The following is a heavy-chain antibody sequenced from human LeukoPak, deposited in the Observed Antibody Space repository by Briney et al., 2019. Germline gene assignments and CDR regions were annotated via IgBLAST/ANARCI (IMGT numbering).Heavy chain of an antibody. V-gene: IGHV1-8*01. CDR1: VYTFTNYD. Sequence: ASVTVSYTPSVYTFTNYDIMWVRQASGQGLDWMGWMNPNSGHTGYAQKFQGRVTMTRTTSISTAYMELTSLTSEDSAVYYCARSIVGVRKRNDYWGQGTLVTVSS. J-gene: IGHJ4*02. D-gene: IGHD1-26*01. CDR2: MNPNSGHT. CDR3: ARSIVGVRKRNDY.